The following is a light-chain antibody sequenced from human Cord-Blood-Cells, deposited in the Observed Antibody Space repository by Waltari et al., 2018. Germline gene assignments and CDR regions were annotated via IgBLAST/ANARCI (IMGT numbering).Light chain of an antibody. J-gene: IGLJ3*02. CDR1: RLRTYY. V-gene: IGLV3-19*01. Sequence: SSDLTQGPAVSVALGLTVRFTCQGDRLRTYYATSYQQKPGQPPVLVIYGKNNRPSGIPDRFSGSSSGNTASLTITGAQAEDEADYYCNSRDSSGNHWVFGGGTKLTVL. CDR3: NSRDSSGNHWV. CDR2: GKN.